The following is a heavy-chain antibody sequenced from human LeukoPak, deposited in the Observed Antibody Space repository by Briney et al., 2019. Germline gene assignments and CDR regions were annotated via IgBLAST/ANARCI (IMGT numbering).Heavy chain of an antibody. Sequence: VGSLRLSCAVSGFTFSSHAWSWVRQAPGRGLEWVSCIDIGGDNTYYADSVKGRFTISRDNSKNTLFLQMDSLRAEDSAVYYCANEIRPNDYWGQGTLVTVSS. CDR1: GFTFSSHA. D-gene: IGHD4-17*01. V-gene: IGHV3-23*03. CDR2: IDIGGDNT. CDR3: ANEIRPNDY. J-gene: IGHJ4*02.